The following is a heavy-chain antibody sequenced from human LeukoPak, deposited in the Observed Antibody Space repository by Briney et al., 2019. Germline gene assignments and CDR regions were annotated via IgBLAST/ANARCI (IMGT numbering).Heavy chain of an antibody. V-gene: IGHV1-69*04. J-gene: IGHJ2*01. Sequence: SVKVSCKASGYTFASYGLSWVRQAPGQGLEWMGRIIPILGIANYAQKFQGRVTITADKSTSTAYMELSSLRSEDTAVYYCARDLVEQWLATYWYFDLWGRGTLVTVSS. D-gene: IGHD6-19*01. CDR2: IIPILGIA. CDR3: ARDLVEQWLATYWYFDL. CDR1: GYTFASYG.